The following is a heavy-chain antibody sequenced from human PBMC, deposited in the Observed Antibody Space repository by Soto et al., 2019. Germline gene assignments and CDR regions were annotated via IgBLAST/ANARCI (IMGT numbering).Heavy chain of an antibody. V-gene: IGHV4-59*01. CDR3: PRPQLVPAATYYFDY. CDR2: IYYSGST. D-gene: IGHD2-2*01. CDR1: GGSISSYY. Sequence: QVQLQESGPGLVKPSETLSLTCTVSGGSISSYYWSWIRQPPGKGLEWIGYIYYSGSTNYNPSLKSRVPKSVDTSKNQSSLKLSSVTAADTAVYYCPRPQLVPAATYYFDYWGQGTLVTVSS. J-gene: IGHJ4*02.